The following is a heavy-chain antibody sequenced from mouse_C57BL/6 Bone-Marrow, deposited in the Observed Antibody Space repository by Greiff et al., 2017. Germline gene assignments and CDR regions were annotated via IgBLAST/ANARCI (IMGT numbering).Heavy chain of an antibody. CDR3: ARSGPLGRSFDY. J-gene: IGHJ2*01. V-gene: IGHV1-55*01. D-gene: IGHD4-1*01. CDR2: IYPTSGRT. Sequence: QVQLQQPGAELVKPGASVKMSCKASGYTFTSYWITWVKQRPGQGLERIGDIYPTSGRTNYNEKFKSQAILTVDTSSNTAYMQLSRLTSEDSAVFYCARSGPLGRSFDYWGQGTTLTVSS. CDR1: GYTFTSYW.